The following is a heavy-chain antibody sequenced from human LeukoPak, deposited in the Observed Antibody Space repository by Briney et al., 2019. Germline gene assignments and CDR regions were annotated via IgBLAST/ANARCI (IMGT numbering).Heavy chain of an antibody. CDR1: GFTFSSYW. D-gene: IGHD1-26*01. V-gene: IGHV3-74*01. CDR3: ARDLGTGS. Sequence: GGSLRLSCAASGFTFSSYWMHWVRHTPGKGLVWVSRIKGDGSSTSYADSVKGRFTISRDNAKNTLYLQMNSLRAEDTAVYYCARDLGTGSWGQGTMVTVSS. J-gene: IGHJ3*01. CDR2: IKGDGSST.